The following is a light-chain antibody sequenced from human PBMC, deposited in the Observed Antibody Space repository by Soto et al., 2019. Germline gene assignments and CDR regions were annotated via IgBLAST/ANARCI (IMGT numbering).Light chain of an antibody. Sequence: EIVMTQSPASLSVSPGERATLSCRASQSVSSNLAWYLQKPGQVPRLLIYDSSTRATGVPARFSGSGSGTEFTLTISSLQSEDFAVYDCQQYNRWPLTFGQGTMVEIK. V-gene: IGKV3-15*01. J-gene: IGKJ1*01. CDR3: QQYNRWPLT. CDR1: QSVSSN. CDR2: DSS.